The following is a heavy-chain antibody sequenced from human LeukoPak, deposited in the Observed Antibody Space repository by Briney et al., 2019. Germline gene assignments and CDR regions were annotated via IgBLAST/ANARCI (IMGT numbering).Heavy chain of an antibody. CDR2: IWYDGSNK. D-gene: IGHD6-6*01. J-gene: IGHJ6*02. CDR1: GFTFSSYA. Sequence: PGGSLRLSCAASGFTFSSYAMSWVRQAPGKGLEWVAVIWYDGSNKYYADSVKGRFTISRDNSKNTLYLQMNSLRAEDTAVYYCARANSSAVYGMDVWGQGTTVTVSS. V-gene: IGHV3-33*08. CDR3: ARANSSAVYGMDV.